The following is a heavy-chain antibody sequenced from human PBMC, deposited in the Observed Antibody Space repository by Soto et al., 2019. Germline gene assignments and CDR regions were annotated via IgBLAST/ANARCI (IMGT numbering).Heavy chain of an antibody. CDR1: GFTFSSYS. J-gene: IGHJ5*02. D-gene: IGHD3-3*01. CDR2: ISSSSSYI. V-gene: IGHV3-21*01. Sequence: GGSLRLSCAASGFTFSSYSMNWVHQAPGKGLEWVSSISSSSSYIYYADSVKGRFTISRDNAKNSLYLQMNSLRAEDTAVYYCARDADFWSGYYPNWFDPWGQGTLVTVSS. CDR3: ARDADFWSGYYPNWFDP.